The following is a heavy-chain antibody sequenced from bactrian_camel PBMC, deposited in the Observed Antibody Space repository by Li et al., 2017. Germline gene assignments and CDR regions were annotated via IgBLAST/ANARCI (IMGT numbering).Heavy chain of an antibody. J-gene: IGHJ4*01. Sequence: VQLVESGGGLVQPGGSLRLSCVASGFAFTSHTMGWIRQAPGKGLEWVSTISKSGTYTYYADSVKGRFTISRDNTKNTLYLQLNSQKTEDTAMYYCAKYKLPPEPPVGQGTQVTVS. CDR2: ISKSGTYT. CDR1: GFAFTSHT. V-gene: IGHV3-2*01.